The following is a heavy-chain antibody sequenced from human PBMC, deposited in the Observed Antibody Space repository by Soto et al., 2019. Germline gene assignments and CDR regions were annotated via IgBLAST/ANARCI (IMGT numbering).Heavy chain of an antibody. CDR3: ARRTVGWYFDL. J-gene: IGHJ2*01. V-gene: IGHV3-23*01. Sequence: GGSLRLSCAASGFTFSIYALNWVRQAPGKGLEWVSVISGSGGSTYYADSVKGRFTISRDNSKNTLYLQMNSLRAEDTAVYYCARRTVGWYFDLWGRGTLVTVSS. D-gene: IGHD4-17*01. CDR1: GFTFSIYA. CDR2: ISGSGGST.